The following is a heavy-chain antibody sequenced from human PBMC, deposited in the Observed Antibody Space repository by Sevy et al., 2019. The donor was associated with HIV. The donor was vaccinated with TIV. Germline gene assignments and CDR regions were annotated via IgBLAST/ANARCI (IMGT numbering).Heavy chain of an antibody. J-gene: IGHJ6*02. CDR1: GFTFSSYN. Sequence: RGSLRLSCAASGFTFSSYNMNWVRQTPGKGLEWVSFISSGSGYIYYADSVKGRFTISRDNAKNSLYLQMNSLRAEDTAMYYCTRDKTILEGRYGMDVWGQGTTVTVSS. CDR3: TRDKTILEGRYGMDV. D-gene: IGHD3-3*01. V-gene: IGHV3-21*01. CDR2: ISSGSGYI.